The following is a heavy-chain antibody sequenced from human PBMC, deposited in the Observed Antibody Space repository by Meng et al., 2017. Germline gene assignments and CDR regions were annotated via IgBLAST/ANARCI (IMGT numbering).Heavy chain of an antibody. CDR1: GGSISSYY. Sequence: SETLSLTCTVSGGSISSYYWSWIRQPPGKGLEWIGYIYYSGSTNYNPSLKSRVTISVDTSKNQFPRKLSPVTAADTAVYYCARDRGGYSYGFLYYFDYWGQGTLVTVSS. CDR3: ARDRGGYSYGFLYYFDY. D-gene: IGHD5-18*01. J-gene: IGHJ4*02. CDR2: IYYSGST. V-gene: IGHV4-59*01.